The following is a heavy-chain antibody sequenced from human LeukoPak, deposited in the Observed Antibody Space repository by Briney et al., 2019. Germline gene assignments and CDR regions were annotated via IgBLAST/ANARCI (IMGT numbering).Heavy chain of an antibody. Sequence: ASVKVSCKASGGTFSSYAISWVRQAPGQGLEWMGGIIPIFGTANYAQKLQGRVTITADKSTSTAYMELSSLRSEDTAVYYCARTGTTAIDYYYGMDVWGKGTTVTVSS. D-gene: IGHD1-1*01. CDR3: ARTGTTAIDYYYGMDV. CDR2: IIPIFGTA. V-gene: IGHV1-69*06. J-gene: IGHJ6*04. CDR1: GGTFSSYA.